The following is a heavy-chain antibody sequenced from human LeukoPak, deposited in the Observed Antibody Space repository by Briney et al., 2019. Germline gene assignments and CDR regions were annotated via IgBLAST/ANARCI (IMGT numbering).Heavy chain of an antibody. CDR1: GFTFSSYS. CDR2: ISSSSSYI. CDR3: ARDSTVVNWYYFDY. Sequence: GGSLRLSCAASGFTFSSYSMNWVRQAPGKGLEWVSSISSSSSYIYYADSVKGRFTISRDNAKNSLYLQMSSLRAEDTAVYYCARDSTVVNWYYFDYWGQGTLVTVSS. J-gene: IGHJ4*02. D-gene: IGHD4-23*01. V-gene: IGHV3-21*01.